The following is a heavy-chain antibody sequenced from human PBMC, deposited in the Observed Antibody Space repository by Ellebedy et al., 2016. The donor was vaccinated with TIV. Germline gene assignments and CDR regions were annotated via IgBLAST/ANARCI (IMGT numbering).Heavy chain of an antibody. Sequence: GESLKISRKGSGYRFISYWLGWVRPMPGKGLEWMGYTYPGDSDTRYSPSFQGQVTISVDKSIRTAYLQWSSLKASDTAIYYCARGDRGSGWYWDKWGQGTLVTVSS. CDR1: GYRFISYW. J-gene: IGHJ4*02. CDR2: TYPGDSDT. CDR3: ARGDRGSGWYWDK. V-gene: IGHV5-51*01. D-gene: IGHD6-19*01.